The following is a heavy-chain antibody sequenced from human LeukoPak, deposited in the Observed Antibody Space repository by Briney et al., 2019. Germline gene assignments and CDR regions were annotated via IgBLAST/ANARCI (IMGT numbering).Heavy chain of an antibody. CDR1: GGTFSSYA. D-gene: IGHD6-6*01. J-gene: IGHJ4*02. Sequence: SVKVSCKASGGTFSSYAISWVRQAPGQGLEWMGGIIPIFGTANYAQKFQGRVTITADESTSTAYMELSSLRSEDTAVYYCARDPRGAARPYYFDCWGQGTLVTVSS. CDR2: IIPIFGTA. V-gene: IGHV1-69*13. CDR3: ARDPRGAARPYYFDC.